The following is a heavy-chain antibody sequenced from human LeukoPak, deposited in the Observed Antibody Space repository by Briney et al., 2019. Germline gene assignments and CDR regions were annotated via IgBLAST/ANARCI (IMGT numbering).Heavy chain of an antibody. J-gene: IGHJ2*01. CDR1: GYSISSGYY. CDR2: IYHSGST. V-gene: IGHV4-38-2*02. Sequence: PSETLSLTCTVSGYSISSGYYWGWIRQPPGKGLEWIASIYHSGSTYYNPSLKSRVTISVDTSKNQFSLKLSSVTAADTAVYYCARPLWGRYGCLFDLWGRGTLVTVSS. CDR3: ARPLWGRYGCLFDL. D-gene: IGHD3-16*01.